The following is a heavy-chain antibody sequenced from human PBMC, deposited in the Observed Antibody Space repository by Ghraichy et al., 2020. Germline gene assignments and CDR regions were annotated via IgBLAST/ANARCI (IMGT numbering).Heavy chain of an antibody. CDR3: ASGLIWGQRFPN. J-gene: IGHJ4*02. CDR2: INHRGST. CDR1: GVSLSGNY. V-gene: IGHV4-34*01. D-gene: IGHD3-16*01. Sequence: SETLSLTCAVYGVSLSGNYWTWIRQPPGKGLEWIGEINHRGSTNYNPSLETRVTISIDTSKEQFSLRLSSMTAADTAVYYCASGLIWGQRFPNWGQGTLVTVSS.